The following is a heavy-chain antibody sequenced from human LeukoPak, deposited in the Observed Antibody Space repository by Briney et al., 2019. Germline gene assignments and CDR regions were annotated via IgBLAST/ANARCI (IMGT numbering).Heavy chain of an antibody. Sequence: PSETLSLTCTVSGGSISSSSYYWGWIRQPPGKGLEWIGCIYYSGSTYYNPSLKSRVTISVDTSKNQFSLKLSSVTAADTAVYYCARHSGSYSAFDYWGQGTLVTVSS. V-gene: IGHV4-39*01. CDR3: ARHSGSYSAFDY. CDR1: GGSISSSSYY. J-gene: IGHJ4*02. CDR2: IYYSGST. D-gene: IGHD1-26*01.